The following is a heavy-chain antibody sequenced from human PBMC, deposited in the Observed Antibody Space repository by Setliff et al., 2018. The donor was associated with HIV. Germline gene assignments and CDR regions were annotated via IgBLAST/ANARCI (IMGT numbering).Heavy chain of an antibody. J-gene: IGHJ4*02. D-gene: IGHD2-2*01. CDR2: MCHGGNNN. Sequence: PSETLSLTCGVSGYSISSDYCWGWIRQPPGKGLEWIGNMCHGGNNNYYNPSLKSRVTISVDTSKNQFFLKVTSVTAADTAVYYCATRPTYCSSTSCFVYWGQGALVTVSS. CDR3: ATRPTYCSSTSCFVY. V-gene: IGHV4-38-2*01. CDR1: GYSISSDYC.